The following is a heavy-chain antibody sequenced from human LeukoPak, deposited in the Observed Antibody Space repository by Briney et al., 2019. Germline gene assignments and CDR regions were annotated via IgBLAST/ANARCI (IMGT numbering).Heavy chain of an antibody. J-gene: IGHJ4*02. V-gene: IGHV3-11*06. CDR3: ARDSYTGFDY. Sequence: PGGSLRLSCAASGFTFSDNYMSWVRQSPGKGLEWVSYISNSGTYINYADSVKGRFTISRDNAKNSLYLQMNSLRAEDTAVYSCARDSYTGFDYWGQGTLVTVS. CDR2: ISNSGTYI. D-gene: IGHD1-14*01. CDR1: GFTFSDNY.